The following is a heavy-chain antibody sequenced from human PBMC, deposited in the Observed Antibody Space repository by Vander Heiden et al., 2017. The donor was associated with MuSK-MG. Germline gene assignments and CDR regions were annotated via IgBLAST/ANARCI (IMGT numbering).Heavy chain of an antibody. CDR1: GGSFSGYY. Sequence: QVQLQQWGAGLLKPSETLSLTCAVYGGSFSGYYWSWIRQPPGKGLEWIGEINHSGSTNDNPSLKSRVTISVDTSKNQFSLKLSSVTAADTAVYDCARAGVNWFDPWGQGTLVTVSS. V-gene: IGHV4-34*01. CDR2: INHSGST. CDR3: ARAGVNWFDP. J-gene: IGHJ5*02.